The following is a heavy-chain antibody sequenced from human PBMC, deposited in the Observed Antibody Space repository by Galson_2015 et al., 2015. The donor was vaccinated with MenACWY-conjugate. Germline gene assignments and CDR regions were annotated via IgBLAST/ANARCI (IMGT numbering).Heavy chain of an antibody. V-gene: IGHV3-73*01. J-gene: IGHJ6*02. Sequence: SLRLSCAASGFTFSGSAMHWVRQASGKGLEWIGRIRSKANSYATAYAASVKGRFIISRDDSKNTAFLQMNSLKTEDTAVYYCTSSVVGAPYYYGMDVWGQGTTVTVSS. D-gene: IGHD1-26*01. CDR3: TSSVVGAPYYYGMDV. CDR2: IRSKANSYAT. CDR1: GFTFSGSA.